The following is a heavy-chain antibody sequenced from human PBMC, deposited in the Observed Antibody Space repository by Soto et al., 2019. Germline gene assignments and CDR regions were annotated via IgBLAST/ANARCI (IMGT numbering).Heavy chain of an antibody. Sequence: SETLSLTCTVSGGSISSYYWSWIRQPPGKGLEWIGYIYYSGSTNYNPSLKSRVTISVDTSKNQFSLKLSSVTAADTAVYYCARGLRHYSSSSYFDYRGQGTLVTVSS. CDR1: GGSISSYY. V-gene: IGHV4-59*01. J-gene: IGHJ4*02. D-gene: IGHD6-6*01. CDR3: ARGLRHYSSSSYFDY. CDR2: IYYSGST.